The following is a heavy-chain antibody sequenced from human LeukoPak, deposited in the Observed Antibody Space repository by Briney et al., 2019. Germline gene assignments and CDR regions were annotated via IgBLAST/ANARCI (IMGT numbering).Heavy chain of an antibody. CDR1: VYTFPTYC. CDR2: ISTYNSNT. V-gene: IGHV1-18*01. Sequence: ASVTVSCKASVYTFPTYCINWLRQAPGQGPAWVGWISTYNSNTHYAQKLQGRVTMTTDASTSTAYMELRSLRSDDTAVYYCARGIPPGDAFDIWGQGTMVTVSS. J-gene: IGHJ3*02. CDR3: ARGIPPGDAFDI. D-gene: IGHD2-2*02.